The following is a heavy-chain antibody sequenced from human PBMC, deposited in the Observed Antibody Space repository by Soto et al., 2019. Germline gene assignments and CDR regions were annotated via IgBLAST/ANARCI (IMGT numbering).Heavy chain of an antibody. CDR2: IYYSGRT. CDR3: ASHQSGNYYDVFDI. Sequence: SSETLSLTCTVSGGSISSYYWSWIRQPPGKGLEWIGSIYYSGRTDYNPSLKSRVTISVDTAKNQLSLKLSSVTAADTAVYYCASHQSGNYYDVFDIWGQGTMVTVSS. V-gene: IGHV4-59*08. CDR1: GGSISSYY. J-gene: IGHJ3*02. D-gene: IGHD3-22*01.